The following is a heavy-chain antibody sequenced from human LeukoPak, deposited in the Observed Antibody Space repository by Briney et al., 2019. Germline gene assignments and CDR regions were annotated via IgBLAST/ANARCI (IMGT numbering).Heavy chain of an antibody. CDR2: IRSKAYGGTT. J-gene: IGHJ5*02. V-gene: IGHV3-49*03. CDR1: GFTFGDYY. D-gene: IGHD1-1*01. Sequence: PGGSLRLSCTGSGFTFGDYYIHWIRQAPGKGLEWVSFIRSKAYGGTTEYAASVNGRFTISRDDSKSIAFLQLDSLRTEDTAVYYCTRDSHGNNWFDPWGQGTLVTVSS. CDR3: TRDSHGNNWFDP.